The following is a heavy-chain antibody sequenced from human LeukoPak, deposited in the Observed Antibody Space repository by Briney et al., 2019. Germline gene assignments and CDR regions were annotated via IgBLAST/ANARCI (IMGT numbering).Heavy chain of an antibody. J-gene: IGHJ5*02. CDR3: ARAISIAARRYYWFDP. Sequence: SVKVSCNSSGYTFTCYGISWLRQAPGQGIEWMGGLTTIFGTAKYAQKFQGRVTITTDESTSTAYMELSSLRSEDTAVYYCARAISIAARRYYWFDPWGQGTLVTVSS. CDR1: GYTFTCYG. D-gene: IGHD6-6*01. CDR2: LTTIFGTA. V-gene: IGHV1-69*05.